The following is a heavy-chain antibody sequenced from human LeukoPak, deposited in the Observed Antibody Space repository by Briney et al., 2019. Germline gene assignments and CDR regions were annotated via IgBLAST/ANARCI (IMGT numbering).Heavy chain of an antibody. J-gene: IGHJ6*03. CDR1: GFTFSSYG. D-gene: IGHD4-23*01. V-gene: IGHV3-33*01. CDR2: IWYDGSNK. CDR3: ARGGPFVGGDSDYYYYYYYYMDV. Sequence: GGSLRLSCAASGFTFSSYGMHWVRQAPGKGLEWVAVIWYDGSNKYYADSVKGRFTISRDNSKNTLYLQMNSLRAEDTAVYYCARGGPFVGGDSDYYYYYYYYMDVWGKGTTVTVSS.